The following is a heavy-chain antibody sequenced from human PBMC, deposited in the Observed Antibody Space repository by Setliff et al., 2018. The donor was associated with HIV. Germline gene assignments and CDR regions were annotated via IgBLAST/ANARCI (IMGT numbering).Heavy chain of an antibody. Sequence: GGSLRLSCAASGFTFSDYVMYWVRQAPGKGLEWVTVISYDGSNESYADSVKGRFTISRDNAKNSLYLQMNSLRAEDTAVYYCARDAPGGGGNSGYYMDVWGKGTTVTVSS. CDR1: GFTFSDYV. V-gene: IGHV3-30*04. CDR2: ISYDGSNE. J-gene: IGHJ6*03. CDR3: ARDAPGGGGNSGYYMDV. D-gene: IGHD2-21*02.